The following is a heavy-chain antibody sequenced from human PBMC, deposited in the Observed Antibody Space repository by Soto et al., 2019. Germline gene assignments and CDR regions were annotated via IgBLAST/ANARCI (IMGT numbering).Heavy chain of an antibody. V-gene: IGHV4-4*02. D-gene: IGHD6-19*01. Sequence: QVQLQESGPGLVKPSGTLSLTCAVSGGSISNSNWWSWVRQPPGKGLEWIGEIYHSGSTNYNPSLKSRVTISVDKSKNQFSLKPSSVTAADTAVYYCARRYSSGWSSRDRFDYWGQGTLVTVSS. CDR1: GGSISNSNW. J-gene: IGHJ4*02. CDR3: ARRYSSGWSSRDRFDY. CDR2: IYHSGST.